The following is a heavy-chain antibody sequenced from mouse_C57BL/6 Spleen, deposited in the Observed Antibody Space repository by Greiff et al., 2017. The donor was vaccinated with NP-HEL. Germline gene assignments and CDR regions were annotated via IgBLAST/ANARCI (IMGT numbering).Heavy chain of an antibody. V-gene: IGHV5-17*01. CDR3: ANDGYYAMDD. J-gene: IGHJ4*01. CDR1: GFTFSDYG. CDR2: ISSGSSTI. Sequence: EVKLMESGGGLVKPGGSLKLSCAASGFTFSDYGMHWVRQAPEKGLEWVAYISSGSSTIYYADTVKGRFTISRDNAKNTLFLQMTSLRSEDTAMYYCANDGYYAMDDWGQGTSVTVSS. D-gene: IGHD2-3*01.